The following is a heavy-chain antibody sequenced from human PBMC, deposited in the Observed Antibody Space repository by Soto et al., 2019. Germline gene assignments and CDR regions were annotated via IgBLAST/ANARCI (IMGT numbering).Heavy chain of an antibody. D-gene: IGHD4-17*01. Sequence: QLQLQESGPGLVKPSETLSLTCTVSGGSISSSSYYWGWIRQPPGKGLEWIGSIYYSGSTYYNPSLKSRVTVSVDTSKNQFSLKLSSVTAADTAVYYCAREEDYGDAPAFDIWGQGTMVTVSS. J-gene: IGHJ3*02. V-gene: IGHV4-39*02. CDR1: GGSISSSSYY. CDR2: IYYSGST. CDR3: AREEDYGDAPAFDI.